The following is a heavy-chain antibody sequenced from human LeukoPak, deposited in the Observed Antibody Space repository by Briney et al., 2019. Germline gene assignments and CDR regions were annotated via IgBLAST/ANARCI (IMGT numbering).Heavy chain of an antibody. CDR3: ARDRAHVLLWFGENDAFDI. D-gene: IGHD3-10*01. CDR2: ISAYNGNT. V-gene: IGHV1-18*01. Sequence: WASVKVSCKASGYTFTSYGISWVRQAPGQGLEWMGWISAYNGNTNYAQKLQGGVTMTTDTSTSTAYMELRSLRSDDTAVYYCARDRAHVLLWFGENDAFDIWGQGTMVTVSS. CDR1: GYTFTSYG. J-gene: IGHJ3*02.